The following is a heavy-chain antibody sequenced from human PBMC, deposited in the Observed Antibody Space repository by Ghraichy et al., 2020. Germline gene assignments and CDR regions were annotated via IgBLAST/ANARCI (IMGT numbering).Heavy chain of an antibody. CDR1: GFTFDDYT. CDR3: AKDTHDQYMPGSWYVFDY. V-gene: IGHV3-43*01. J-gene: IGHJ4*02. Sequence: GGSLRLSCAASGFTFDDYTMHWVRQAPGKGLEWVSLISWDGGSTYYADSVKGRFTISRDNSKNSLYLQMNSLRTEDTALYYCAKDTHDQYMPGSWYVFDYWGQGTLVTVSS. CDR2: ISWDGGST. D-gene: IGHD6-13*01.